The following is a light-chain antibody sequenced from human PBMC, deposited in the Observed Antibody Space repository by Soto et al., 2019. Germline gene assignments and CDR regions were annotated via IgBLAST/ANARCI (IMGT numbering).Light chain of an antibody. CDR3: HQSAGARTLT. V-gene: IGKV1-39*01. Sequence: DIQMTQSPSSLSASVGDRVTITCRASQTIRYSLNWYQQKPGKAPKVLIYDASPLQSGVPPRFSGSGSGTDFALTISRLQPEDFSTYYCHQSAGARTLTFGQGTRVEAK. CDR1: QTIRYS. CDR2: DAS. J-gene: IGKJ1*01.